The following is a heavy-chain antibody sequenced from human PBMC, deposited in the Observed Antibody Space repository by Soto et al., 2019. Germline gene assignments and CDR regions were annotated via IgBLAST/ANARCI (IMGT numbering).Heavy chain of an antibody. D-gene: IGHD6-19*01. Sequence: ASVKVSCKASGYTFTSYAMHWVRQAPGQRLEWMGWINAGNGNTKYSQKFQGRVTITRATSASTAYMELSSLRPEDTPVYYCARDLEQWLVRGWFDPWGQGTLVTVSS. CDR3: ARDLEQWLVRGWFDP. CDR2: INAGNGNT. V-gene: IGHV1-3*01. CDR1: GYTFTSYA. J-gene: IGHJ5*02.